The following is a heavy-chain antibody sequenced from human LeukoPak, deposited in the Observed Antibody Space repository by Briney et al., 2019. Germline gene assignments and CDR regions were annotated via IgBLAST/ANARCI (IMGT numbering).Heavy chain of an antibody. D-gene: IGHD1-26*01. J-gene: IGHJ3*02. V-gene: IGHV3-11*06. CDR3: ARDPYSGIFGAFDI. CDR1: GFTFSDYY. CDR2: ISGSSTFT. Sequence: PGGSLRLSCAASGFTFSDYYMNWIRQAPGKGLEWVSYISGSSTFTNYADSVKGRFTISRDNAKNSLYLQMNSLRAEDTAVYYCARDPYSGIFGAFDIWGQGTMVTVSS.